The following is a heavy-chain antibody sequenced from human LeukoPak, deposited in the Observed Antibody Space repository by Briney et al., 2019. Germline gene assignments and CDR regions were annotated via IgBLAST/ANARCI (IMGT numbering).Heavy chain of an antibody. CDR2: IYSHGATT. J-gene: IGHJ4*02. CDR1: GFIFGGFA. Sequence: GGSLRLSCEASGFIFGGFAMNWVRQAPGKGLEWVSIIYSHGATTFYADSVKGRFTISRDNSRNTLYPQMTSLRVEDTAIYYCAKDSIPDGYNTLDYWGQGTLVTVSS. CDR3: AKDSIPDGYNTLDY. V-gene: IGHV3-23*01. D-gene: IGHD3-10*01.